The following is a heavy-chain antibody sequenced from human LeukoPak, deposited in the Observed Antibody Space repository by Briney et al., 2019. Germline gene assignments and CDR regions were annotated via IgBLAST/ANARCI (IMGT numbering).Heavy chain of an antibody. CDR3: AVGNCPTTSCYPGVAFDI. CDR1: GVSISSGGYF. V-gene: IGHV4-61*02. D-gene: IGHD2-2*01. CDR2: FYVSGST. Sequence: SETLSLTCTVSGVSISSGGYFWSWIRQPAGKGLEWIGRFYVSGSTNYNPSLQSRVTISVDTSKNQFSLKLTSVTAADTAVYYCAVGNCPTTSCYPGVAFDIWGQGTMVTVSS. J-gene: IGHJ3*02.